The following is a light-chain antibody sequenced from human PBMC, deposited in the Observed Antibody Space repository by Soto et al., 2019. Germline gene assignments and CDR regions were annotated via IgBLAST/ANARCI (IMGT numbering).Light chain of an antibody. V-gene: IGLV2-14*01. CDR2: EVS. CDR1: TSDVGVYNY. CDR3: SSSTTSSTFV. Sequence: QSVLAQPASVSGSPGQSITISCTGTTSDVGVYNYVSWYQQHPGKAPKLMIYEVSNRPSGVSNRFSGSKSGNTAPPAISGLQAEDEADYYCSSSTTSSTFVFGTGTKVTVL. J-gene: IGLJ1*01.